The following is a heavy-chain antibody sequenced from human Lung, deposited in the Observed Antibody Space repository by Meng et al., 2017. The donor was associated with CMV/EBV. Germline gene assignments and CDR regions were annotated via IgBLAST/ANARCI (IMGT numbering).Heavy chain of an antibody. V-gene: IGHV1-8*01. Sequence: SVXVSXXASGYTFTNYDINWVRQATGHGPEWMGWVDPNSGNTGYAQRFQGRVTMTRDTSTRTAYMELSSLRSDDTAVYYCARAWVLVTPVGGPPGVAPVVDHYGMDVWGQGTXVTVSS. J-gene: IGHJ6*02. CDR3: ARAWVLVTPVGGPPGVAPVVDHYGMDV. D-gene: IGHD6-13*01. CDR2: VDPNSGNT. CDR1: GYTFTNYD.